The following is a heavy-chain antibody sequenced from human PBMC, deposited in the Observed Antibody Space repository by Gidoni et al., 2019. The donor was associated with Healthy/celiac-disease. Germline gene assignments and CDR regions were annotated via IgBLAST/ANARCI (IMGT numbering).Heavy chain of an antibody. CDR3: ARLGEGGRSLSQLRRVPYFQH. CDR1: GFTFSDYY. CDR2: ISSSGSTI. V-gene: IGHV3-11*01. D-gene: IGHD6-6*01. Sequence: QVQLVESGGGLVKPGGSLRLSCAASGFTFSDYYMSWLRQAPGKGLEWVSYISSSGSTIYYADSVKGRFTISRDNAKNSLYLQMNSLRAEDTAVYYCARLGEGGRSLSQLRRVPYFQHWGQGTLVTVSS. J-gene: IGHJ1*01.